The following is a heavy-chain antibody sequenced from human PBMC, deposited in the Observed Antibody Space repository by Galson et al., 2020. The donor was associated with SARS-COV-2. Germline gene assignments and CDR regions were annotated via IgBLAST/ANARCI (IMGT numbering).Heavy chain of an antibody. D-gene: IGHD2-15*01. Sequence: ASVKVSCKASGYTFTGYYMHWVRQAPGQGLEWMEWINPNSGGTNYAQKFQGRVTMTRDTSISTAYMELSRLRSDDTAVYYCAREGVSGEGDYYYYYGMDVWGQGTTVTVSS. J-gene: IGHJ6*02. V-gene: IGHV1-2*02. CDR3: AREGVSGEGDYYYYYGMDV. CDR1: GYTFTGYY. CDR2: INPNSGGT.